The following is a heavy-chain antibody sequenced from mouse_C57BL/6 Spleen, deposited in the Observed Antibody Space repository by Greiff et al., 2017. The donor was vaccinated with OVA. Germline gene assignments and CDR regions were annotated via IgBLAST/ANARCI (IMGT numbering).Heavy chain of an antibody. V-gene: IGHV1-82*01. CDR3: AIRMDY. J-gene: IGHJ4*01. Sequence: VKPGASVKISCKASGYAFSSSWMNWVKQRPGKGLEWIGRIYPGDGDTNYNGKFKGKATLTADKSSSTAYMQLSSLTSEDSAVYFCAIRMDYWGQGTSVTVSS. CDR1: GYAFSSSW. CDR2: IYPGDGDT.